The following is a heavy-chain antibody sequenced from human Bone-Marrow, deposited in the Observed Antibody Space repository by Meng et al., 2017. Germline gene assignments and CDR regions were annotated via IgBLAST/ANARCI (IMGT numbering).Heavy chain of an antibody. J-gene: IGHJ5*02. D-gene: IGHD3-3*01. CDR2: IYYSGSN. CDR1: GGSISSGDYY. V-gene: IGHV4-30-4*01. CDR3: ARQGFLEWLLYRGNWFDP. Sequence: QVQLQESGPGLVKPSQTLSLTCTVPGGSISSGDYYWSWIRQPPRKGLEWIGYIYYSGSNYYNPSLKSRVTISVDTSKNQFSLKLSSVTAADTTVYYCARQGFLEWLLYRGNWFDPWGQGTLVTVSS.